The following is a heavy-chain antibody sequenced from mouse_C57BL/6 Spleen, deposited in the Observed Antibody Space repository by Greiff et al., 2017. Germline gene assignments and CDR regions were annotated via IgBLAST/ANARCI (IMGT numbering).Heavy chain of an antibody. Sequence: QVQLKESGAELVKPGASVKISCKASGYAFSSYWMNWVKQRPGKGLEWIGQIYPGDGDTNYNGKFKGKATLTADKSSSTAYMQLSSLTSEDSAVYFCARSGTTVVEYYFDYWGQGTTLTVSS. CDR1: GYAFSSYW. J-gene: IGHJ2*01. V-gene: IGHV1-80*01. CDR2: IYPGDGDT. CDR3: ARSGTTVVEYYFDY. D-gene: IGHD1-1*01.